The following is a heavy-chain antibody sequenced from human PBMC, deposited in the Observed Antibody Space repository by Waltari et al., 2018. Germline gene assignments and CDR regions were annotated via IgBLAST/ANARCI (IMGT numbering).Heavy chain of an antibody. CDR3: ARDSNLLVYATQVDY. CDR1: GFTFSSYW. J-gene: IGHJ4*02. CDR2: IKQDGVEK. V-gene: IGHV3-7*03. D-gene: IGHD2-8*01. Sequence: EVQLVESGGGLVQPGGSLTLSCAASGFTFSSYWMSWVRQAPGKGLEWGANIKQDGVEKNYGDAVKGRFTISRDNAKNLVYLQMNSLRAEDTAVYYCARDSNLLVYATQVDYWGQGTLVTVSS.